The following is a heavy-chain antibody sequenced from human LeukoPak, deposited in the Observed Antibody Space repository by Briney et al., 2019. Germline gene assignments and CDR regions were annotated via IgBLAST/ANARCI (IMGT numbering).Heavy chain of an antibody. CDR2: LSDSGGNT. CDR1: GFTFSYYA. V-gene: IGHV3-23*01. Sequence: GGSLRLSCAASGFTFSYYAMHWVRQAPGKGLEWVSALSDSGGNTYYADSVKGRFAISRDSSKNTLYLQMNSLRAEDTAVYYCAKINYYDLHFDYWGQGTLVTVSS. J-gene: IGHJ4*02. CDR3: AKINYYDLHFDY. D-gene: IGHD3-22*01.